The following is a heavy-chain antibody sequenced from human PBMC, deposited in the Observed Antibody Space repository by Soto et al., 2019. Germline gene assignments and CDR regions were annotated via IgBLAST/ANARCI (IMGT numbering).Heavy chain of an antibody. D-gene: IGHD4-17*01. CDR3: ATDADYGLYFDY. CDR1: GYTLTELS. Sequence: ASVKVSCKVSGYTLTELSMHWVRQAPGKGLEWMGGFDPEDGETIYAQKFQGRVTMTEGTSTDTAYMELSSLRSEDTAVYYCATDADYGLYFDYWGQGTLVTVSS. J-gene: IGHJ4*02. V-gene: IGHV1-24*01. CDR2: FDPEDGET.